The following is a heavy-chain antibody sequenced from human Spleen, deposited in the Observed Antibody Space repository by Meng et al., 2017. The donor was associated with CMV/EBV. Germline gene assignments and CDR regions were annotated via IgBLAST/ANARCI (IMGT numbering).Heavy chain of an antibody. CDR1: GGSFSGYY. J-gene: IGHJ4*02. CDR2: INHSGST. Sequence: QVQAEEWGAGLLQTSATLSLTCAVSGGSFSGYYWGWIRQPPGKGLEWIGEINHSGSTNYNPSLKSRVTISVDTSKNQFSLKLSSVTAADTAVYYCASPLQDYWGQGTLVTVSS. D-gene: IGHD2-15*01. V-gene: IGHV4-34*01. CDR3: ASPLQDY.